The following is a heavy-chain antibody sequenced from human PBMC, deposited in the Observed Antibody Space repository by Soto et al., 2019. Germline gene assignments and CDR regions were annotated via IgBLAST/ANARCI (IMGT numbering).Heavy chain of an antibody. CDR1: GFTFSSYS. CDR3: VRGFKNYYAMDV. J-gene: IGHJ6*02. V-gene: IGHV3-21*01. CDR2: ISSSSSYK. Sequence: GSLRLSCAASGFTFSSYSMNWVRQAPGKGLEWVSSISSSSSYKYYADSMKGRFTISRDNADNTVYLQMNSLRDEDTAVYFCVRGFKNYYAMDVWGQGTTVTVSS.